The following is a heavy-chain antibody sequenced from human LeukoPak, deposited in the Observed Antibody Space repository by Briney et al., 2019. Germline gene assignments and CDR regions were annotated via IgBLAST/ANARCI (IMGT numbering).Heavy chain of an antibody. CDR2: ISAYNGNT. Sequence: ASVKVSCKASGYTFTSYGISWVRQAPGQGLEWMGWISAYNGNTNYAQKLQGRVTMTTDTSTSTAYMELRSLRSDDTAVYYCARERGSGWYGDAFDIWGQGTMVTVSS. CDR3: ARERGSGWYGDAFDI. V-gene: IGHV1-18*01. CDR1: GYTFTSYG. J-gene: IGHJ3*02. D-gene: IGHD6-19*01.